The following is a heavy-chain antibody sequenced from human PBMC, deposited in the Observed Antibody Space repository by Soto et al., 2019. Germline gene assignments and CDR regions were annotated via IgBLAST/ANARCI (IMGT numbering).Heavy chain of an antibody. CDR3: ARERFLVPGDY. D-gene: IGHD3-3*01. Sequence: GGSLRLSCAASGFTFTRFWMHWIRQAPGKGLVWVSRINSDGSSTAYADSVKGRFTISRDNSKNTLYLQMNSLKAEDTAVYYCARERFLVPGDYWGQGTLVTVSS. J-gene: IGHJ4*02. CDR1: GFTFTRFW. CDR2: INSDGSST. V-gene: IGHV3-74*03.